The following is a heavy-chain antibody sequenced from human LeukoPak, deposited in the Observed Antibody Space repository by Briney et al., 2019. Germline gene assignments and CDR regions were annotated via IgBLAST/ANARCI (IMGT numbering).Heavy chain of an antibody. J-gene: IGHJ4*02. CDR3: ARGPPNWGYDY. CDR1: GYTFTSYD. Sequence: ASVKVSCKASGYTFTSYDFNWVRQATGQRPEWMGWMSPNSGDTGYAQKFQDRVTVTRNTSISTAYMDLSSLRSDDTAVYYCARGPPNWGYDYWGPGTLVTVSS. D-gene: IGHD7-27*01. V-gene: IGHV1-8*01. CDR2: MSPNSGDT.